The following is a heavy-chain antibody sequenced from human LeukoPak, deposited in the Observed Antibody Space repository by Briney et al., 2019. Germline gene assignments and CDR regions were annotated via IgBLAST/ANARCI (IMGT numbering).Heavy chain of an antibody. CDR3: ARDLRKVLPAEYRY. CDR2: ISSSSTYI. J-gene: IGHJ4*02. D-gene: IGHD2-2*01. CDR1: GFTFSSSS. Sequence: GGSLRLSCAAPGFTFSSSSMNCVRQAPGEGREWVSSISSSSTYIYYADSVKGRFTISRDNAKNSLYLQMNSLRAEDTAVYYCARDLRKVLPAEYRYWRQGTLVTVPS. V-gene: IGHV3-21*01.